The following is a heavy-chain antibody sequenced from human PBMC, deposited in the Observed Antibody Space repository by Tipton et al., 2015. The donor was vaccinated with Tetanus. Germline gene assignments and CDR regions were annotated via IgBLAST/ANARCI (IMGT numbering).Heavy chain of an antibody. CDR1: GFVFSNYA. Sequence: SLRLSCAVSGFVFSNYAMNWVRQAPGKGLEWVAVITFDGNTKYYADSVKGRFTLSRDNSKNTVYLQMNSLKVEDTAVYYCAREDGGPTLDYFDSWGQGTLVTVSS. J-gene: IGHJ4*02. V-gene: IGHV3-30-3*01. CDR2: ITFDGNTK. D-gene: IGHD3-16*01. CDR3: AREDGGPTLDYFDS.